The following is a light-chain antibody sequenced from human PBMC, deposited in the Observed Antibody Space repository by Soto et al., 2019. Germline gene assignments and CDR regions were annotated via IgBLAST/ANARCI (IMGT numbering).Light chain of an antibody. Sequence: EIVLTQSPGTLSLSPGERATLSCRASQGVSSSYLAWYQHKPGQPPRLLIYGASSRATGIPDRFSGSWSGTDFTLTITRLEPEDFAGYYCQHYRTSFGGGTKVEIK. CDR3: QHYRTS. J-gene: IGKJ4*01. CDR2: GAS. V-gene: IGKV3-20*01. CDR1: QGVSSSY.